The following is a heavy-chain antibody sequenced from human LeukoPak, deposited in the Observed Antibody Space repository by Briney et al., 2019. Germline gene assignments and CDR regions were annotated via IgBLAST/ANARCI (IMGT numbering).Heavy chain of an antibody. CDR3: XXXGITMIGGV. D-gene: IGHD3-10*02. CDR1: XXXXXXXG. J-gene: IGHJ6*04. Sequence: SXXXXXXXGXXWXRQAPGXGLXXGSAISGSGGSAYYADSVKGRFTISREXXKNTLYLQMNRLRAEDTAVYYCXXXGITMIGGVWGKGTTVTISS. V-gene: IGHV3-23*01. CDR2: ISGSGGSA.